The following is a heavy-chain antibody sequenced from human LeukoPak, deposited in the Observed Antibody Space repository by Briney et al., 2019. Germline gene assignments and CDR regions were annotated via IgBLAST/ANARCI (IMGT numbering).Heavy chain of an antibody. Sequence: GGSLRLSCAASGFTFSVAWMSWVRQAPGKGLQWVGRIKSRSDGATTDYAAPVKGRFTISRDGSKTTLYLQMSSLKTEDTAVYYCTTIKTAMATEFDYWGQGTLVTVSS. CDR1: GFTFSVAW. J-gene: IGHJ4*02. CDR3: TTIKTAMATEFDY. V-gene: IGHV3-15*01. D-gene: IGHD5-18*01. CDR2: IKSRSDGATT.